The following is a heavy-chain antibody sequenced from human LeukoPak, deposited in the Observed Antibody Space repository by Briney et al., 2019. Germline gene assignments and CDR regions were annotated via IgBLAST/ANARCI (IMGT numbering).Heavy chain of an antibody. D-gene: IGHD5-12*01. Sequence: GGSLRLSCAASGFTFSSYWMHWVRHAPGKGLVWVSRINSDGSSITYADSVKGRFTISIDNAKNTLYLQMNSLRGEETAVYYGAKEGRVSGYDFDCWGQGTLVTVSS. CDR3: AKEGRVSGYDFDC. V-gene: IGHV3-74*03. CDR2: INSDGSSI. CDR1: GFTFSSYW. J-gene: IGHJ4*02.